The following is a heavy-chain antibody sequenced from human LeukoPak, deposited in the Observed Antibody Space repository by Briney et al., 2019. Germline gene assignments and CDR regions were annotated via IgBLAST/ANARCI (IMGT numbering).Heavy chain of an antibody. J-gene: IGHJ4*02. D-gene: IGHD3-16*01. CDR1: GYSISSGYY. CDR2: IYHSGRT. V-gene: IGHV4-38-2*02. CDR3: ARLFYDHLWGTRRNGWDYFDY. Sequence: SETLSLTCTVSGYSISSGYYWGWIRQPPGKGLEWIGIIYHSGRTDYNPSLKSRVTISEDTSKNQFSLKLSSVTAADTAVYFCARLFYDHLWGTRRNGWDYFDYWGQGTLVTVSS.